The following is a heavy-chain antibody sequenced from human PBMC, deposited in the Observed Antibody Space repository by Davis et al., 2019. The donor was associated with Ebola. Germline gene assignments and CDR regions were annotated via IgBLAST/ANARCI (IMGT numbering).Heavy chain of an antibody. CDR2: ISSSSSYI. J-gene: IGHJ6*02. D-gene: IGHD3-3*01. CDR1: GFTFSSYA. CDR3: ARINWNGYPSRYGMDV. Sequence: GESLKISCAASGFTFSSYAMSWVRQAPGKGLEWVSSISSSSSYIYYADSVKGRFTISRDNAKNSLYLQMNSLRAEDTAVYYCARINWNGYPSRYGMDVWGQGTTVTVSS. V-gene: IGHV3-21*01.